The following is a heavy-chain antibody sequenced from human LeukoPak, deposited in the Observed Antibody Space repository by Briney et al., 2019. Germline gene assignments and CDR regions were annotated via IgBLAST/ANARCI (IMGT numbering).Heavy chain of an antibody. J-gene: IGHJ4*02. Sequence: SVKVSCKASGGTFSSYAISWVRQAPGQGLEWMGGIIPIFGTANYAQKFQGRVTMTEDTSTDTAYMELSSLRSEDTAVYYCATRGPPSRVVVVAATRRYFDYWGQGTLVTVSS. CDR2: IIPIFGTA. D-gene: IGHD2-15*01. CDR1: GGTFSSYA. CDR3: ATRGPPSRVVVVAATRRYFDY. V-gene: IGHV1-69*06.